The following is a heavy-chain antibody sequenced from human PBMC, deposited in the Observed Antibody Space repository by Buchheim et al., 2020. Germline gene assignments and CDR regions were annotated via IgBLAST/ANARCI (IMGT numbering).Heavy chain of an antibody. J-gene: IGHJ4*02. V-gene: IGHV3-30*18. CDR1: GFTFSSYG. Sequence: QVQLVESGGGVVQPGRSLRLSCAASGFTFSSYGMHWVRQAPGKGLEWVAVISYDGSNKYYADSVKGRFTISRDNSKNTLYLRMNSLRAEDTAVYYCAKGEAYWGQGTL. CDR2: ISYDGSNK. CDR3: AKGEAY.